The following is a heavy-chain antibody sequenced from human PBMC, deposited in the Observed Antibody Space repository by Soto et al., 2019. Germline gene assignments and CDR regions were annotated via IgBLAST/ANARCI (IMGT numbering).Heavy chain of an antibody. J-gene: IGHJ6*02. CDR1: GGTSSAYY. CDR3: ARLVRGVIVYYYYGMDV. D-gene: IGHD3-10*01. Sequence: ASEKLSLTCGGSGGTSSAYYWRWFRLLPWKGLGWIGEINHSGSTNYNPSLKSRVTISVDTSKNQFSLKLSSVTAADTAVYYCARLVRGVIVYYYYGMDVWGQGTTVT. V-gene: IGHV4-34*01. CDR2: INHSGST.